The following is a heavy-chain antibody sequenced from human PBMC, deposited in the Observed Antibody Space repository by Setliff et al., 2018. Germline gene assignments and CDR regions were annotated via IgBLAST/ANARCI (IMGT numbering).Heavy chain of an antibody. Sequence: PGGSLRLSCTTSGFTFSSYWMFWVRQAPGEGLVWVSRVNPDGLSTSYADAVKGRFTISRDNAENTVYLQMNSLGVDDTAVYYCARDWGAAGSTNAFDIWGQGTMVTVSS. CDR1: GFTFSSYW. D-gene: IGHD6-25*01. CDR3: ARDWGAAGSTNAFDI. V-gene: IGHV3-74*01. J-gene: IGHJ3*02. CDR2: VNPDGLST.